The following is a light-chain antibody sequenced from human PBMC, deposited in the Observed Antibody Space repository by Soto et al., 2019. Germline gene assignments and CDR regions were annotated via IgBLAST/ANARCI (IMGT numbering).Light chain of an antibody. CDR3: QQDGSSPQT. CDR1: QSVSSSY. CDR2: GAS. V-gene: IGKV3-20*01. Sequence: EIVLTQSPGTLSLSPGERATLSCRASQSVSSSYLAWYQQKPGQAPRLLIYGASRRATGIPDRFSGSGSGTDVTLTISRLEPEDFAVYYCQQDGSSPQTFGQGTRLEIK. J-gene: IGKJ5*01.